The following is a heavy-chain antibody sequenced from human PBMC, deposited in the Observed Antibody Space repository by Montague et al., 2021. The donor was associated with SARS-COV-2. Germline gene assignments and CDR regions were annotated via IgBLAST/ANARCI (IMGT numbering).Heavy chain of an antibody. CDR1: GDSVSSNSAA. V-gene: IGHV6-1*01. D-gene: IGHD2-8*01. CDR2: TYYRSKWYN. CDR3: ARDDPYCTNGVCYTGNWFDP. Sequence: CAISGDSVSSNSAAWNWIRQSPSRGLEWLGRTYYRSKWYNDYAVXVKSRITINPDTSKNQFSLQLNSVTPEDTAVYYCARDDPYCTNGVCYTGNWFDPWGQGTLVTVFS. J-gene: IGHJ5*02.